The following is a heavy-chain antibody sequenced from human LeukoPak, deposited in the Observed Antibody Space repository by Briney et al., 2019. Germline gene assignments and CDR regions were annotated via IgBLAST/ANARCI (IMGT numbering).Heavy chain of an antibody. V-gene: IGHV3-74*01. CDR3: TRDLGHCTGGTCFPSGPSNY. CDR2: IDGDGSNT. Sequence: GGSLRLSCAASGLTFSSHWMHSGRQAPGKGLVWVSLIDGDGSNTNYADSVKGRFVISRDNAKNTLFLQMSSLRADDTGVYYCTRDLGHCTGGTCFPSGPSNYWGQGTLVTVSS. CDR1: GLTFSSHW. D-gene: IGHD2-15*01. J-gene: IGHJ4*02.